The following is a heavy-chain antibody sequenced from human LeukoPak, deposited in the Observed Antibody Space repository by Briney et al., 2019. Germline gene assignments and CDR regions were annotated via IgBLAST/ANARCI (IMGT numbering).Heavy chain of an antibody. Sequence: GGSLGLSCAASGFTFDDYAMHWVRQAPGKGLEWVSGISWNSGSIGYADSVKGRFTISRDNAKNSLYLQMNSLRAEDTALYYCAKGGDFWSGYFYWGQGTLVTVSS. CDR1: GFTFDDYA. CDR3: AKGGDFWSGYFY. D-gene: IGHD3-3*01. J-gene: IGHJ4*02. V-gene: IGHV3-9*01. CDR2: ISWNSGSI.